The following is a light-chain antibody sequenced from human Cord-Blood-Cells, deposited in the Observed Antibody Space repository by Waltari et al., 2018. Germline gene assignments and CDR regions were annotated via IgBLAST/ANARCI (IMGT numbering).Light chain of an antibody. CDR2: VVS. Sequence: QSALTQPASVSGSPGQSITISCTGTSSDVGGYNYVSWYQQHPGKAPKLMIYVVSNRPSGVCNRFAGSKSGNTASLTISGLQAEDEAEYYCSSYTSSSTSWVFGGGTKLTVL. CDR3: SSYTSSSTSWV. CDR1: SSDVGGYNY. V-gene: IGLV2-14*03. J-gene: IGLJ3*02.